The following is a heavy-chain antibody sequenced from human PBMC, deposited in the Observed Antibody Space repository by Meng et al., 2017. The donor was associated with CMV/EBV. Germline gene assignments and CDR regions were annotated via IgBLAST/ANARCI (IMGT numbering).Heavy chain of an antibody. D-gene: IGHD2-21*01. Sequence: QGQLQEWGQGLVKPPQTLSHTCTVSVGSISSGDYYWSWIRQPPGKGLEWIGYIYYSGSTYYNPSLKSRVTISVDTSKNQFSLKLSSVTAADTAVYYCARGSYYRYVIDYWGQGTLVTASS. CDR3: ARGSYYRYVIDY. CDR1: VGSISSGDYY. CDR2: IYYSGST. V-gene: IGHV4-30-4*08. J-gene: IGHJ4*02.